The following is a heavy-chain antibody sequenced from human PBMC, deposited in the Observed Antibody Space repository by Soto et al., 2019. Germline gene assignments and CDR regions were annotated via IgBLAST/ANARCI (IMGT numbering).Heavy chain of an antibody. J-gene: IGHJ5*01. V-gene: IGHV2-5*02. CDR2: IYWDNDR. Sequence: QITLKESGPTLVEPTQTLTLTCSFSGFSLSNSGVGVGWFRQAPGKALECLGIIYWDNDRRYNPYLKDRLSIAKDTSKNEVVVTMSYMEALDTGTYYWARRVGHSVSGEVDWSDSRGQGTPVTVS. D-gene: IGHD3-16*01. CDR1: GFSLSNSGVG. CDR3: ARRVGHSVSGEVDWSDS.